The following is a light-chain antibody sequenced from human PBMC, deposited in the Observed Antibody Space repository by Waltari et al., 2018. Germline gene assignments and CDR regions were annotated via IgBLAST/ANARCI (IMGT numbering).Light chain of an antibody. Sequence: SYELTQPPSVSVSPGQTARITCSGDALPKQDAFWYQQRPGQAPVLAIYRDTERPSGITERFSGSSSGTIVTLTISGVQAEDEADYYCQSADSSGNYVVFGGGTKLTVL. CDR1: ALPKQD. CDR3: QSADSSGNYVV. V-gene: IGLV3-25*03. J-gene: IGLJ2*01. CDR2: RDT.